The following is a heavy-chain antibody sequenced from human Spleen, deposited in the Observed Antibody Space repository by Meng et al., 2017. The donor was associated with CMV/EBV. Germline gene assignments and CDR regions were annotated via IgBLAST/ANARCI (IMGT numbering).Heavy chain of an antibody. CDR3: AREEGATGGSDY. D-gene: IGHD1-26*01. J-gene: IGHJ4*02. CDR1: GGSITSSYY. CDR2: VHHSGNT. V-gene: IGHV4-38-2*02. Sequence: SETLSLTCTVSGGSITSSYYWAWIRQPPGKRLEWIGSVHHSGNTYFRPSLKSRATISVDTSNNQFSLKLSSVTAADTAVYYCAREEGATGGSDYWGQGTLVTVSS.